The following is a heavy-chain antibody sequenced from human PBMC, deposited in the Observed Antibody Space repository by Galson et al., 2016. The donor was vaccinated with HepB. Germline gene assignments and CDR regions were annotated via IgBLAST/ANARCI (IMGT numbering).Heavy chain of an antibody. CDR2: IINLYGTA. Sequence: SVKVSCKASGGTFSSYAISWVRQAPGQGLEWMGVIINLYGTANYALKFQGRVTITADESKSTAHMEVSSLRYEDTAVDYCARVRAGYNTHFYYGMDVWGQGTSVTVS. CDR3: ARVRAGYNTHFYYGMDV. V-gene: IGHV1-69*13. J-gene: IGHJ6*02. D-gene: IGHD5-24*01. CDR1: GGTFSSYA.